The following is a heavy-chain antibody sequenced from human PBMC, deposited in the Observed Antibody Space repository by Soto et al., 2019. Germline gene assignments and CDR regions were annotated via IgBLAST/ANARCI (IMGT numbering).Heavy chain of an antibody. CDR1: GFTFSSYA. CDR3: ARDGGRDYDFWSGYYNYYYYYGMDV. D-gene: IGHD3-3*01. Sequence: GGSLRLSCAASGFTFSSYAMHWVRQAPGKGLEWVAVISYDGSNKYYADSVKGRFTISRDNSKNTLYLQMNSLRAEDTAVYYCARDGGRDYDFWSGYYNYYYYYGMDVWGQGTTVTVS. CDR2: ISYDGSNK. V-gene: IGHV3-30-3*01. J-gene: IGHJ6*02.